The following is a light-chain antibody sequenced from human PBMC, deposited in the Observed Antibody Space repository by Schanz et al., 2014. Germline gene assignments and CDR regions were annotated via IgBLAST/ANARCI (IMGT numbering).Light chain of an antibody. J-gene: IGLJ1*01. Sequence: QSALTQPPSVSAAPGQKVTISCSGSSSNIGNNYVSWYQQLPGTAPKLLIYDNNKRPSGMPDRFSGSKYGTSATLVITGLQTGDEADYYCGTWDTSLSAYVFGTGTKLTVL. CDR2: DNN. CDR1: SSNIGNNY. V-gene: IGLV1-51*01. CDR3: GTWDTSLSAYV.